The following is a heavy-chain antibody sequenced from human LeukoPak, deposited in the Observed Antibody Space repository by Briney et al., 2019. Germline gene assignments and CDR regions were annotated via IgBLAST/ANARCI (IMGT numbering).Heavy chain of an antibody. Sequence: ASVKVSCKASGYTFTSYDINWVRQATGQGLEWMGWMNPNSGNTGYAQKFQGRVTMTRNTSISTAYMELSSLRSEDTAVYYCSFGVSSSAYFDYWGQGTLVTVSS. CDR2: MNPNSGNT. CDR3: SFGVSSSAYFDY. CDR1: GYTFTSYD. D-gene: IGHD6-6*01. V-gene: IGHV1-8*01. J-gene: IGHJ4*02.